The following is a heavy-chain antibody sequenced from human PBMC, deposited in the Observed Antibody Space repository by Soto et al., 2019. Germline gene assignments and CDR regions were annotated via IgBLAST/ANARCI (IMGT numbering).Heavy chain of an antibody. CDR2: INHDGIEK. Sequence: EVQLVESGGGLVQPGGSLRLSCAASEFTLRDYWMTWVRQAPGRGLEWVANINHDGIEKYHANFVKGRFTLTRDQARNSMFLQLSNMRADDTAIYYCVGGAHADYWGRGTLVTVSS. D-gene: IGHD2-2*01. CDR1: EFTLRDYW. V-gene: IGHV3-7*03. CDR3: VGGAHADY. J-gene: IGHJ4*02.